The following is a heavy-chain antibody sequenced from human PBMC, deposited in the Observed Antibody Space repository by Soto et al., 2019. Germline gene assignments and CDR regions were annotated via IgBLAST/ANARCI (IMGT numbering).Heavy chain of an antibody. D-gene: IGHD2-15*01. V-gene: IGHV1-2*02. J-gene: IGHJ4*02. CDR3: ASPRSGQSPDLGY. Sequence: GSGKGSCKASDYSFTSYGISWVRQAPGQGLEWMGWIKANSGGTNYAQKFQGRVTMTRDTSITTAYMELSSLTSDDTAVYYCASPRSGQSPDLGYWGQGTVLTVSS. CDR1: DYSFTSYG. CDR2: IKANSGGT.